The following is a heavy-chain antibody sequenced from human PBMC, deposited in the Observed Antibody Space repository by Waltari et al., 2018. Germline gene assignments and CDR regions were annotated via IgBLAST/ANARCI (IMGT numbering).Heavy chain of an antibody. D-gene: IGHD3-10*01. CDR1: GFSLSNYG. J-gene: IGHJ4*02. CDR3: AKDAFGNTYLDY. CDR2: TWSDGSVE. V-gene: IGHV3-33*03. Sequence: QVQLVESGGGVVQPGKSLRLSCVAPGFSLSNYGMHWVRQTPGRGLEWVALTWSDGSVEYYADSVRGRFTVSRDNSKNILYLDMDSLRVDDTATYYCAKDAFGNTYLDYWGQGTLVTVSS.